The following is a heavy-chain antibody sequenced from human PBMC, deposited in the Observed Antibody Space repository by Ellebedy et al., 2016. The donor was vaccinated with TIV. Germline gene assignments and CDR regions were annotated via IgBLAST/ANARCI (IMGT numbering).Heavy chain of an antibody. CDR1: GFTFSSYA. Sequence: PGGSLRLSCAASGFTFSSYAMHWVRQAPGKGLEWVAVISYDGSNKYYADSVKGRFTISRDNSKNTLYLQMNSLRAEDTAVYYFARGRGYSYDVCDIWGQGTMVTVSS. V-gene: IGHV3-30-3*01. J-gene: IGHJ3*02. CDR2: ISYDGSNK. D-gene: IGHD5-18*01. CDR3: ARGRGYSYDVCDI.